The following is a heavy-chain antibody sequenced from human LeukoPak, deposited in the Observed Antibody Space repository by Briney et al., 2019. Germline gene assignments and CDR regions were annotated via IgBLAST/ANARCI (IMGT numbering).Heavy chain of an antibody. J-gene: IGHJ4*02. D-gene: IGHD6-19*01. V-gene: IGHV3-11*01. Sequence: GGSLRFSCEVSGFSFSDYYMSWIRQAPGKGLEWISYISSSSSSIYYADSVKGRFTISRDNANNLLYLQMNSLRVEDTAVYYCARTGGSSGWYYFDYWGQGALVTVSS. CDR3: ARTGGSSGWYYFDY. CDR1: GFSFSDYY. CDR2: ISSSSSSI.